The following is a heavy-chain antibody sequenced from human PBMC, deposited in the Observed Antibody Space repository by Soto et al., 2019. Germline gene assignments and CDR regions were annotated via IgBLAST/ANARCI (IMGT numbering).Heavy chain of an antibody. CDR2: IIPISDTT. J-gene: IGHJ6*02. D-gene: IGHD2-2*01. V-gene: IGHV1-69*01. Sequence: QVQLVQSGAEVKKPGSPWKASCKASGATFSSNAISWVRQAPGQGLEWLGGIIPISDTTNYAQKFQGRVTITADESTSTAYMELSSLRSEDTAVYYCARSQGSSTSLEIYYYYYYGMDVWGQGTTVTVSS. CDR1: GATFSSNA. CDR3: ARSQGSSTSLEIYYYYYYGMDV.